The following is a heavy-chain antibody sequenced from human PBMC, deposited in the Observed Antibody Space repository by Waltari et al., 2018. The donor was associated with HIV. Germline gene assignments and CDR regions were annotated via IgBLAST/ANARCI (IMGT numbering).Heavy chain of an antibody. V-gene: IGHV2-5*01. CDR1: GFSLSTTGVG. J-gene: IGHJ4*02. Sequence: QITLQESGPTLVKPTQTLTLTCTFSGFSLSTTGVGVGWIRQSPGKALEWLVLIYWYDDKRYSPSLKSRLTITKDTSKNQVVLSLSNMDPVDTATYYCAHLSWRGYIFDYWGQGTLVTVSS. CDR2: IYWYDDK. D-gene: IGHD3-3*01. CDR3: AHLSWRGYIFDY.